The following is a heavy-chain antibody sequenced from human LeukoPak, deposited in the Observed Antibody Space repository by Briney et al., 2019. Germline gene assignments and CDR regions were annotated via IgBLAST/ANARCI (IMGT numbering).Heavy chain of an antibody. J-gene: IGHJ4*02. Sequence: SETLSLTCTVSGGSISSYYWSWIRRPPGKGLEWIGYIYYSGSTNYNPSLKSRVTISVDTSKNQFSLKLSSVTAADTAVYYCARGGYYSDSSGYYGYWGQGTLVTVSS. CDR1: GGSISSYY. D-gene: IGHD3-22*01. CDR3: ARGGYYSDSSGYYGY. CDR2: IYYSGST. V-gene: IGHV4-59*01.